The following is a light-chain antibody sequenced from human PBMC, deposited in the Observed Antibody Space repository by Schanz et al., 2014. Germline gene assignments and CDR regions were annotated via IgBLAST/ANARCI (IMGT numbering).Light chain of an antibody. CDR3: LSWDENLNGRV. Sequence: QSALTQPPSASGAPGQSVTISCTGTSSDVGGHDYVSWYQHHPGKAPKVMIYQVTKRPSGVPDRFSGSKSGNTASLTVSGLQAEDEADYYCLSWDENLNGRVFGGGTKLTVL. J-gene: IGLJ2*01. CDR2: QVT. CDR1: SSDVGGHDY. V-gene: IGLV2-8*01.